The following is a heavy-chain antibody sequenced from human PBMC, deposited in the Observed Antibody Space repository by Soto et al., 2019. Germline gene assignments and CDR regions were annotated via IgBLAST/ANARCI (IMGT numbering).Heavy chain of an antibody. V-gene: IGHV3-74*01. CDR2: INSDGSST. D-gene: IGHD1-20*01. CDR3: ARITLRTGPGAFDI. Sequence: EVQLVESGGGLVQPGGSLRLSCAASGFTFSSYWMHWVRQAPGKGLVWVSRINSDGSSTSYADSVKGRFTISRDNAKNTLCPQRTSLRAEDTAVYYWARITLRTGPGAFDIWGQGTMVTVSS. J-gene: IGHJ3*02. CDR1: GFTFSSYW.